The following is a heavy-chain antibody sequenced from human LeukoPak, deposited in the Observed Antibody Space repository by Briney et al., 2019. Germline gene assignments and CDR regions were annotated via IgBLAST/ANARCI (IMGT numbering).Heavy chain of an antibody. CDR1: GYKFTSYW. Sequence: GESLKISCKSSGYKFTSYWIGWVRQMSGKGLEWMGIIYPGDSDTRYSPSFQGQVTISADKSDSTTYLQWGSLEASDTAMYYCARLYGDYGPIDSWGQGTLVTVSS. J-gene: IGHJ4*02. CDR3: ARLYGDYGPIDS. D-gene: IGHD4-17*01. CDR2: IYPGDSDT. V-gene: IGHV5-51*01.